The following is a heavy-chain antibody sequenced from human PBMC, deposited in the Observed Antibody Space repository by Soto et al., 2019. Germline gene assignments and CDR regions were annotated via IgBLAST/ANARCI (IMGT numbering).Heavy chain of an antibody. Sequence: QVQLQQWGAGLLKPSETLSLTCAVSGGSFSGYYWSWIRQTPGKGLEWIGEITHSGFTDYNPSLTRRVTISLDTSTNHLSLTLTSVNAADTALYYCAISPFPTSSCSTPRSFDSLGQGTLVTFPS. CDR2: ITHSGFT. V-gene: IGHV4-34*01. CDR3: AISPFPTSSCSTPRSFDS. D-gene: IGHD6-13*01. J-gene: IGHJ4*02. CDR1: GGSFSGYY.